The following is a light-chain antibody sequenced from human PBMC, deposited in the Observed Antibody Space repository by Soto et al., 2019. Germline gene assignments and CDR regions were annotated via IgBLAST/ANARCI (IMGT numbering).Light chain of an antibody. CDR1: QSISKY. V-gene: IGKV1-39*01. Sequence: IQMTQSPSSLSASVGDRVIITCRASQSISKYLNWYQQKPGNAPNLLIYAASSLQSGVPSRFSGSGSETEVTLTISSLRPEEFATYYCQQTFRIPLTSGGGTRWIS. J-gene: IGKJ4*01. CDR2: AAS. CDR3: QQTFRIPLT.